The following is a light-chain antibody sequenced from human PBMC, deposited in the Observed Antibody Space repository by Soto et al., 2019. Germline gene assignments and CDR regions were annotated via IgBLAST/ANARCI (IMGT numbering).Light chain of an antibody. V-gene: IGKV3-11*01. CDR2: DAS. CDR1: QSVSGY. Sequence: EIVLTQSPATLSLSPGERATLFCRASQSVSGYLAWYQQKPGQAPRLLIYDASNRATGIPARFSVSGSGTDFTLTISSLESEDFATYYCQQRSKWPITFGQGTKLEIK. CDR3: QQRSKWPIT. J-gene: IGKJ2*01.